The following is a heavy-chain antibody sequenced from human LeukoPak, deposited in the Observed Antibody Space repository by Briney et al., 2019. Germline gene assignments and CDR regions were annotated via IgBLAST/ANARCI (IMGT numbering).Heavy chain of an antibody. CDR3: ARDDRPYGVNY. CDR2: IYYSGST. CDR1: GGSFSGYY. Sequence: PSETLSLTCAVYGGSFSGYYWSWIRQPPGKGLEWIGYIYYSGSTNYNPSLKSRVTISVDTSKNQFSLKLSSVTAADTAVYYCARDDRPYGVNYWGQGTLVTVSS. J-gene: IGHJ4*02. V-gene: IGHV4-59*01. D-gene: IGHD4-17*01.